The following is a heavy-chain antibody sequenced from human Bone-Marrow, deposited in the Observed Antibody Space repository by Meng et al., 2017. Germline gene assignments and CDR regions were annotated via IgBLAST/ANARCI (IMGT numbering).Heavy chain of an antibody. V-gene: IGHV1-8*01. CDR1: GYTFTSYD. CDR2: MNPNSGNT. Sequence: ASFKVSCKASGYTFTSYDINWVRQATGQGLEWMGWMNPNSGNTGYAQKFQGRVTMTRNTSISTAYMKLSSLRSEDTAVYYCAVSMLSDYYYYGMDVWGQGTTVTVSS. J-gene: IGHJ6*02. CDR3: AVSMLSDYYYYGMDV. D-gene: IGHD2-8*01.